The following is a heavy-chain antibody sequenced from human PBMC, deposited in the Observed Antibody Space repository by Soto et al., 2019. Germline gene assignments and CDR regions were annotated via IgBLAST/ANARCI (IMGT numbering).Heavy chain of an antibody. CDR1: GGSISSSSYY. Sequence: PSETLSLTCTVSGGSISSSSYYWGWIRQPPGKGLEWIGYIYYSGSTNYNPSLKSRVTISVDTSKNQFSLKLSSVTAADTAVYYCARDSGSGTYYYCFDYWGQGTQFTVSS. J-gene: IGHJ4*02. CDR3: ARDSGSGTYYYCFDY. V-gene: IGHV4-61*01. CDR2: IYYSGST. D-gene: IGHD3-10*01.